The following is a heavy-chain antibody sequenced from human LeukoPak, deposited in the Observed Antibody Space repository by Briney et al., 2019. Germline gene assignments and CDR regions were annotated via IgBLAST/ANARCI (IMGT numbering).Heavy chain of an antibody. CDR2: INPSGGST. Sequence: GASVKVSCKASGYTFTSYYMHWVRQAPGQGLEWMGIINPSGGSTSYAQKFQGRATMTRDMSTSTVYMELSSLRSEDTAVYYCASLSHCSSTSCYSHSYYYYYMDVWGKGTTVTVSS. CDR1: GYTFTSYY. CDR3: ASLSHCSSTSCYSHSYYYYYMDV. D-gene: IGHD2-2*01. J-gene: IGHJ6*03. V-gene: IGHV1-46*01.